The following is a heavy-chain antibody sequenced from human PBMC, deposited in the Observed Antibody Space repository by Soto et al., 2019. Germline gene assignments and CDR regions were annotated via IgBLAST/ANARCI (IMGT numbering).Heavy chain of an antibody. CDR2: IYYSGST. Sequence: QVQLQESGPGLVKPSATLSLTCTVSGGSISSYYWTWIRQPPGKGLEWIGYIYYSGSTNYNPSLKSRVTISVDTSKNQFSLKLSSVTAADTAVYYCARTPRYYDILTGYSPYYMDVWGKGTTVTVSS. D-gene: IGHD3-9*01. J-gene: IGHJ6*03. CDR3: ARTPRYYDILTGYSPYYMDV. V-gene: IGHV4-59*01. CDR1: GGSISSYY.